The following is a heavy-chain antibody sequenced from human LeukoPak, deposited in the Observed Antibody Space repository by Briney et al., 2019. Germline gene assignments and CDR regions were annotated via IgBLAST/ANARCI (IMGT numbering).Heavy chain of an antibody. CDR3: ARTSSSWYFPGWFDP. CDR2: INHSGST. CDR1: GGSFRGYY. Sequence: SETLSLTCAVYGGSFRGYYWSWIRQPPGKGLEWIGEINHSGSTNYNPSLKSRATISVDTSKNQFSLKLSSVTAADTAVYYCARTSSSWYFPGWFDPWGQGTLVTVSS. J-gene: IGHJ5*02. V-gene: IGHV4-34*01. D-gene: IGHD6-13*01.